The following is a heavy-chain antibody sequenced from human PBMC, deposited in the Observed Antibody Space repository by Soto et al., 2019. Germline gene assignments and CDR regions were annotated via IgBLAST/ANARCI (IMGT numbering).Heavy chain of an antibody. V-gene: IGHV3-23*01. CDR2: ISGSGGST. D-gene: IGHD3-22*01. J-gene: IGHJ3*02. CDR1: GFTFSSYA. Sequence: GGALRLSCAASGFTFSSYAMSWVRQAPGKGLEWVSAISGSGGSTYYADSVKGRFTISRDNSKNTLYLQMNSLRAEDTAVYYCAKMGRINYYDSSGYYYSYAFDIWGQGTRVTVSS. CDR3: AKMGRINYYDSSGYYYSYAFDI.